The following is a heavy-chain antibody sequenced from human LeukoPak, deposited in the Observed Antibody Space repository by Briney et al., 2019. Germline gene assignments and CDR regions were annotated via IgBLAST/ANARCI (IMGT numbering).Heavy chain of an antibody. D-gene: IGHD6-19*01. CDR2: MYYSGST. CDR1: GVSISRYY. J-gene: IGHJ4*02. Sequence: PSETLSLTCIVSGVSISRYYWSWIRQPPGKGLEWIGYMYYSGSTNYNPSLKSRVTISVDSSKNQFSLKLSSVTAADTAVYYCVRASTSSSGYLRYYFDYWGQGTLVTVSS. V-gene: IGHV4-59*01. CDR3: VRASTSSSGYLRYYFDY.